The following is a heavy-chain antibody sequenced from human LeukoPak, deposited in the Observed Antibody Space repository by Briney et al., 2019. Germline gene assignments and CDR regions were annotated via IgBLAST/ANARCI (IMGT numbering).Heavy chain of an antibody. CDR1: GFTLRTYW. Sequence: GGSLRLSCVASGFTLRTYWMSWVRQGPGKALLWVARIDRDGTLMTHADSVEGRFTISRDNAQNTVYLQMNDLRDEDTATYYCVRDLGDYWGQGTLVTVSS. CDR2: IDRDGTLM. V-gene: IGHV3-74*03. J-gene: IGHJ4*02. CDR3: VRDLGDY.